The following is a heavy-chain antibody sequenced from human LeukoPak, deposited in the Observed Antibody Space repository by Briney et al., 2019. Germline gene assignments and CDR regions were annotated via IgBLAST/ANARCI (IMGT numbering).Heavy chain of an antibody. CDR2: IIPIFGTA. CDR1: GGTFSSYA. D-gene: IGHD2-2*01. J-gene: IGHJ4*02. V-gene: IGHV1-69*05. CDR3: ARGVPAAIFDY. Sequence: SVKVSCKASGGTFSSYAISWVRQAPGQGLEWMGGIIPIFGTANYAQKLQGRVTMTRDTSISTAYMELSRLRSDDTAVYYCARGVPAAIFDYWGQGTLVTVSS.